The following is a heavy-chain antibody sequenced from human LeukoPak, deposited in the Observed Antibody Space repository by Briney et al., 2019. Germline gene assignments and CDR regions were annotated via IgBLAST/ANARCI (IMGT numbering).Heavy chain of an antibody. CDR3: ARVRREYCSSTSCAPDYYYYMDV. Sequence: PSETLSLTCTVSGGSISSYYWSWIRQPPGKGLEWIGYIYYSGSTNYNPSLKSRVTISVDTSKNQFSLKLSSVTAADTAVYYCARVRREYCSSTSCAPDYYYYMDVWGKGTTVTVSS. D-gene: IGHD2-2*01. V-gene: IGHV4-59*01. CDR1: GGSISSYY. CDR2: IYYSGST. J-gene: IGHJ6*03.